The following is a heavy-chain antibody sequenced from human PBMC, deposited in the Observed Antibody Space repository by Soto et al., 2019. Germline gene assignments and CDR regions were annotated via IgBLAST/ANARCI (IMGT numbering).Heavy chain of an antibody. J-gene: IGHJ6*02. CDR2: IYYSGST. D-gene: IGHD3-22*01. CDR1: GGSISSSSYY. CDR3: ARHRRYYDSSGYYWAFYGMDV. Sequence: SETLSLTCTVSGGSISSSSYYWGWIRQPPGKGLEWIGSIYYSGSTYYNPSLKSRVTISVDTSKNQFSLKLSSVTAADTAVYYCARHRRYYDSSGYYWAFYGMDVWGQGTTVT. V-gene: IGHV4-39*01.